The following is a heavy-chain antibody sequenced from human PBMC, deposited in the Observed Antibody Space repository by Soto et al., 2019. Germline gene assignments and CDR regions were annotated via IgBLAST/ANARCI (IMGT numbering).Heavy chain of an antibody. Sequence: QVQLQQWGAGLLKPSETLSLTCADYGGSFSGYYWSWIRQPPGKGLEWIGEINHSGSTNYNPSLKSRVTISVDTSKNQFSLKLSSVTAADTAVYYCASGYDSSWFDPWGQGTLVTVSS. CDR3: ASGYDSSWFDP. D-gene: IGHD5-12*01. V-gene: IGHV4-34*01. CDR2: INHSGST. CDR1: GGSFSGYY. J-gene: IGHJ5*02.